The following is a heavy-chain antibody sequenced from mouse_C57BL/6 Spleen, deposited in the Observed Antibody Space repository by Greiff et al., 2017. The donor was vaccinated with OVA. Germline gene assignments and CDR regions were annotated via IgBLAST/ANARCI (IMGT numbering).Heavy chain of an antibody. J-gene: IGHJ3*01. CDR1: GFTFSDYG. CDR3: ARDDGYYGSY. V-gene: IGHV5-17*01. CDR2: ISSGSSTI. Sequence: EVKLMESGGGLVKPGGSLKLSCAASGFTFSDYGMHWVRQAPEKGLEWVAYISSGSSTIYDADTVKGRFTISRDNAKNTLFLQMTSLRSEDTAMYYCARDDGYYGSYWGQGTLVTVSA. D-gene: IGHD2-3*01.